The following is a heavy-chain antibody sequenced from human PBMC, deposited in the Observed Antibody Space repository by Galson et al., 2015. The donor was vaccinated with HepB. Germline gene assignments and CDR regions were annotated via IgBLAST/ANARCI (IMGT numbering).Heavy chain of an antibody. J-gene: IGHJ4*02. Sequence: SLRLSCAASGFTFSHYGMHWVRQAPGKGLEWVTAISYDGNNKYYADSVKGRFTISRDNSKNTVPLQMNGLTTDDTAVYFCARVLSSGWTRQFDYWGQGTLVAVSS. CDR3: ARVLSSGWTRQFDY. D-gene: IGHD6-19*01. V-gene: IGHV3-30*03. CDR1: GFTFSHYG. CDR2: ISYDGNNK.